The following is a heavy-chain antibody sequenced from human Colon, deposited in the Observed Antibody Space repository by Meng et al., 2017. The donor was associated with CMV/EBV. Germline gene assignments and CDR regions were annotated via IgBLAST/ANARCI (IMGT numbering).Heavy chain of an antibody. CDR1: GYTFTHFG. CDR2: ISPYNGDT. CDR3: ARELARGGY. J-gene: IGHJ4*02. V-gene: IGHV1-18*01. Sequence: GHLVQFGGEVKKPGVLGQVACNTLGYTFTHFGISWVRQAPGQGLEWMAYISPYNGDTNYAQRFQGRVALTTDTSTSTVYMELGSLTSDDTAMYYCARELARGGYWGQGTLVTVSS.